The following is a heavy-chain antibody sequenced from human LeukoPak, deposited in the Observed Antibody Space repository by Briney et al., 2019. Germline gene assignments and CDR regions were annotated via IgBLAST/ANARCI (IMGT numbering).Heavy chain of an antibody. CDR3: ARSGYVWGSYRLDY. V-gene: IGHV1-2*06. CDR2: INPNSGGT. Sequence: GASVKVSCKSSGYTFTGYYMHWVRQAPGQGLEWMGRINPNSGGTTYAQKFQGRVTMTRATSISTAYMELSRLRSDDTAVYYCARSGYVWGSYRLDYWGQGALVTVSS. D-gene: IGHD3-16*02. CDR1: GYTFTGYY. J-gene: IGHJ4*02.